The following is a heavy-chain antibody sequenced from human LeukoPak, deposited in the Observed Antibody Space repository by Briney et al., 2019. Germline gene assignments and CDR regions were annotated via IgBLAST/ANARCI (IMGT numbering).Heavy chain of an antibody. V-gene: IGHV3-33*01. D-gene: IGHD3-10*01. CDR1: GFTFSSYG. Sequence: GRSLRLSCAASGFTFSSYGMHWVRQAPGKGLEWVAVIWYDGSNKYYADSVKGRFTISRDNSKNTLYLQMNSPRAEDTAVYYCARLRITMVRGVTPVASGYFDYWGQGTLVTVSS. CDR3: ARLRITMVRGVTPVASGYFDY. J-gene: IGHJ4*02. CDR2: IWYDGSNK.